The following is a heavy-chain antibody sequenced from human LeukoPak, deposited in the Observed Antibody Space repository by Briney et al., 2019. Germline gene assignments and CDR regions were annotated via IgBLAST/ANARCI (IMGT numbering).Heavy chain of an antibody. CDR2: VTSSGGDT. J-gene: IGHJ3*02. CDR1: GFTFSNYG. CDR3: AKDRGSYWTSGLCYDMPHAFDI. Sequence: ESGGSLRLSCAASGFTFSNYGMSWVRQAPGKGLEWVSGVTSSGGDTYYADSVKGRFTSSRDNSKNTLYLQMNSLRTEDTALYYCAKDRGSYWTSGLCYDMPHAFDIWVQATMLTVSS. D-gene: IGHD2-8*01. V-gene: IGHV3-23*01.